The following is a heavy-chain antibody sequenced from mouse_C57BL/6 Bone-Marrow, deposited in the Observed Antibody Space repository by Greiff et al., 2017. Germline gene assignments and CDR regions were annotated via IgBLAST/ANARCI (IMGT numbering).Heavy chain of an antibody. D-gene: IGHD1-1*01. CDR1: GFTFSNYW. J-gene: IGHJ3*01. Sequence: EVNVVESGGGLVQPGGSMKLSCVASGFTFSNYWMNWVRQSPEKGLEWVAQIRLKSDNYATHYAESVKGRFTISSDDSKSSVYLQMNNLRAEDSGIYYCTTITTVVERAWFAYWGQGTLVTVSA. CDR2: IRLKSDNYAT. V-gene: IGHV6-3*01. CDR3: TTITTVVERAWFAY.